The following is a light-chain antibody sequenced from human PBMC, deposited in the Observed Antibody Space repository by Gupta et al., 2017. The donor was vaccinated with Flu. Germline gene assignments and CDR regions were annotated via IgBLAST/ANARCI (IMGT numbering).Light chain of an antibody. V-gene: IGLV3-19*01. J-gene: IGLJ2*01. CDR1: SLRIYY. CDR3: NSRDSSEYHLV. CDR2: GRP. Sequence: SSELTQDPAVSVSLGQTVRITCQGDSLRIYYASWYQQKPGQAPVIVIYGRPNRPSGIPDRFSGSSSGNTASLTNTGAQAEDEADYYCNSRDSSEYHLVFGGGTKVTVL.